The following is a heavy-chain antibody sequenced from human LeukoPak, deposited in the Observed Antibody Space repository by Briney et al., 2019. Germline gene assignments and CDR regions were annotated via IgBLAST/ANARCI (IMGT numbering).Heavy chain of an antibody. J-gene: IGHJ4*02. CDR3: AKFELYYGDYFDC. Sequence: GGSLRLSCAASGFPFSSFAMSWVRQAPGKGLEWVSAISGSGGSTYYADSVQGRFTISRDNSKNTLYLQMNSLRAEDTAVYYCAKFELYYGDYFDCWGQGTLVTVSS. CDR1: GFPFSSFA. D-gene: IGHD4-17*01. V-gene: IGHV3-23*01. CDR2: ISGSGGST.